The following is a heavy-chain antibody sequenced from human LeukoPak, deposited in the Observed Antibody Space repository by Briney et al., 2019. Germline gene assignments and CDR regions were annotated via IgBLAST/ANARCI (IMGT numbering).Heavy chain of an antibody. J-gene: IGHJ4*02. CDR1: GFTFSSYG. D-gene: IGHD3-10*01. V-gene: IGHV3-30*02. Sequence: GGSLRLSCAASGFTFSSYGMHWVRQAPGKGLEWVAFIRYDGSNKYYADSVKGRFTISRDNSKNTVSLQMSSLRAEDTALYYCAKGSGNGYGSGPFDYWGQGTLVTVSS. CDR2: IRYDGSNK. CDR3: AKGSGNGYGSGPFDY.